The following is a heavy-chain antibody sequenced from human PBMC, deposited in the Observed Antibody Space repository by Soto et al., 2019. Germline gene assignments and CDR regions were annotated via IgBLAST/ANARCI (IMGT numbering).Heavy chain of an antibody. Sequence: GGSLKISCAASGFTFSSYAMSWVRQAPGKGLEWVSIISGSGDTTYYADSVKGRFTISRDNSKNTLYLQMNSLRAEDTAVYYCAKGPGFCSNYYSYGMDVWGQGTTVTVSS. J-gene: IGHJ6*02. CDR1: GFTFSSYA. CDR3: AKGPGFCSNYYSYGMDV. V-gene: IGHV3-23*01. CDR2: ISGSGDTT. D-gene: IGHD3-3*01.